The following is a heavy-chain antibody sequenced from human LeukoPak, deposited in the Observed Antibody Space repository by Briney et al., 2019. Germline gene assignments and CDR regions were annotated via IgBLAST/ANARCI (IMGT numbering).Heavy chain of an antibody. J-gene: IGHJ4*02. CDR1: GHSLSSYY. V-gene: IGHV4-59*07. CDR3: ARGLVPDESCKYYFDY. Sequence: SDPLSLTCTVPGHSLSSYYWIWIRQPPGKGLEWIGYIYYRGSTNYNPFLRIRITISVDTSKNQFSLKLSSVTAADTAVYYCARGLVPDESCKYYFDYCNQGTLVTVSS. CDR2: IYYRGST. D-gene: IGHD6-19*01.